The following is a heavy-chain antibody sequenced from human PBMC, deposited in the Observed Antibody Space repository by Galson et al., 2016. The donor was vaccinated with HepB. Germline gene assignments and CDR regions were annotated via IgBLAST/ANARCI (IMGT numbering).Heavy chain of an antibody. J-gene: IGHJ6*02. V-gene: IGHV3-48*02. D-gene: IGHD5-24*01. CDR1: GFTVSSYR. Sequence: SLRLSCAASGFTVSSYRMNWVRQAPGKGLEWISYISSRTRSTHYADSVKGRFTISRDNANNSLYLQMNSLRHEETAEYYCARDLDADPPYYYGLDVWGQGTTVTVS. CDR3: ARDLDADPPYYYGLDV. CDR2: ISSRTRST.